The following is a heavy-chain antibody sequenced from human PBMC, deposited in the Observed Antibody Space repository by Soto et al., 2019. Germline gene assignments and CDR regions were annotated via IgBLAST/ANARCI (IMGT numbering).Heavy chain of an antibody. J-gene: IGHJ3*02. V-gene: IGHV4-30-2*01. CDR1: GDAISSGGYS. D-gene: IGHD2-8*01. CDR2: TYYTGGA. Sequence: SETLSLTCTVSGDAISSGGYSWNWIRQPPGKGLEWIGYTYYTGGATYNPSLKSRVTISVDTSKNQFSLKLSSVTAADTAVYYCARQWGTDAFDIWGQGTMVTVSS. CDR3: ARQWGTDAFDI.